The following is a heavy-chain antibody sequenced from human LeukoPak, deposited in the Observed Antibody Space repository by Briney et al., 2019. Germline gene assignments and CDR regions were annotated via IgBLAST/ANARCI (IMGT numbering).Heavy chain of an antibody. J-gene: IGHJ5*02. CDR3: VKDPWGVDH. V-gene: IGHV3-64D*06. Sequence: GGSLRLSCLGSGFTFSSYVMHWIRQAPGKGLEYVSAINDNGKSIYYADSVKGRFTISRDNSKSTLYLQMSSLRPEDTAVYYCVKDPWGVDHWGQGTLVTVSS. CDR1: GFTFSSYV. CDR2: INDNGKSI. D-gene: IGHD7-27*01.